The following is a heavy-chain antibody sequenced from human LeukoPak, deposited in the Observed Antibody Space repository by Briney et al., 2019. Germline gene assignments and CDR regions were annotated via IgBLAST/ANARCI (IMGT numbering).Heavy chain of an antibody. CDR2: ISSSSSYI. CDR3: ARGGNLYCSATSCYDFDY. J-gene: IGHJ4*02. V-gene: IGHV3-21*01. Sequence: GGSLRLSCAASGFTLSRYSMNRVRQAPGKGLEWVSSISSSSSYIYYGDSVKGRFTISRDNAKNSLYLQINSLRAEDTAVYYCARGGNLYCSATSCYDFDYWGQGTLVTVSS. D-gene: IGHD2-2*01. CDR1: GFTLSRYS.